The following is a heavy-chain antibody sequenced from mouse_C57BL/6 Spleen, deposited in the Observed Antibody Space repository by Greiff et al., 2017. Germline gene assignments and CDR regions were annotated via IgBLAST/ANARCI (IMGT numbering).Heavy chain of an antibody. J-gene: IGHJ2*01. Sequence: QVQLQQSGAELVKPGASVKISCKASGYAFSSYWMNWVKQRPGKGLEWIGQIYPGDGDSNYNGKFKGKATLTADKSSSTAYMQLGGLTSENSTVYFYTRDIGRWGDYWGQGTTLTVSS. CDR1: GYAFSSYW. V-gene: IGHV1-80*01. D-gene: IGHD3-3*01. CDR2: IYPGDGDS. CDR3: TRDIGRWGDY.